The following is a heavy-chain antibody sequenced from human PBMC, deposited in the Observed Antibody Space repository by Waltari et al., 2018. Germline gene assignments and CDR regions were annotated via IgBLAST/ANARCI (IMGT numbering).Heavy chain of an antibody. CDR2: INPKSGGT. J-gene: IGHJ5*02. D-gene: IGHD2-2*01. Sequence: QVQLVQSGAEVKKPGASVKVSCKASGYTFTGYYMHWVRQAPGQGLEWMGWINPKSGGTNYAQKVQGRVTMTRDTSISTAYMELSRLRSDDTAVYYCARDSCSSTSCWFDPWGQGTLVTVSS. CDR1: GYTFTGYY. V-gene: IGHV1-2*02. CDR3: ARDSCSSTSCWFDP.